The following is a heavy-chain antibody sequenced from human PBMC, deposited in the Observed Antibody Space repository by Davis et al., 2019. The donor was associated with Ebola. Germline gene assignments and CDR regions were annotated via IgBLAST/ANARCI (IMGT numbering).Heavy chain of an antibody. CDR3: ARDPPWRGGMDV. CDR2: IYYSGST. D-gene: IGHD5-12*01. CDR1: GGSISSYY. V-gene: IGHV4-59*01. J-gene: IGHJ6*02. Sequence: PSETLSLTCTVSGGSISSYYWSWIRQPPGKGLEWIGYIYYSGSTNYNPSLKSRVTISVDTSKNQFSLKLSSVTAADTAVYYCARDPPWRGGMDVWGQGTTVTVSS.